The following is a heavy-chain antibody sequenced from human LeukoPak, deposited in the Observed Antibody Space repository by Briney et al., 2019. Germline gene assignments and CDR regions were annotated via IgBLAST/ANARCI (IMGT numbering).Heavy chain of an antibody. D-gene: IGHD3-10*01. CDR3: AKERYDSGTYSYFDY. Sequence: PGGSLRLSCAASGFTFSSYAMSWVRQASGKGLEWVSAISGSGGSTYYADSVKGRFTISRDNSKNTLYLQMSSLRAEDTAVYYCAKERYDSGTYSYFDYWGQGTLVTVSS. CDR1: GFTFSSYA. J-gene: IGHJ4*02. CDR2: ISGSGGST. V-gene: IGHV3-23*01.